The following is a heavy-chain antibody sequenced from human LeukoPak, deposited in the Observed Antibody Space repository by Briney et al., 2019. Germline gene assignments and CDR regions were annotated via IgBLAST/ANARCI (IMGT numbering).Heavy chain of an antibody. J-gene: IGHJ4*02. Sequence: GGSLSLSCAASGFTFDDYTMHWVRPAPAKGRAGISLINWDGGSTYYADSVKGRFTISRDNSKNSLYLQMNSLRTEDTALYYCAKDLISLATVTMGAFDYWGQGTLVTVSS. CDR1: GFTFDDYT. D-gene: IGHD4-11*01. CDR2: INWDGGST. CDR3: AKDLISLATVTMGAFDY. V-gene: IGHV3-43*01.